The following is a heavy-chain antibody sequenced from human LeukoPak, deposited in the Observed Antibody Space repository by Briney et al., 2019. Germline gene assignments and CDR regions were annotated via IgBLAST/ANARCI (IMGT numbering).Heavy chain of an antibody. V-gene: IGHV3-13*01. J-gene: IGHJ6*03. CDR3: ARGQAGGHMDV. CDR1: GFTFSSYD. Sequence: GGSLRLSCAASGFTFSSYDMHWVRQATGKGLEWVSAIGTAGDTYYPGSVKGRFTISRENAKNSLYLQMNSLRAGDTAVYYCARGQAGGHMDVWGKGTTVTISS. D-gene: IGHD3-16*01. CDR2: IGTAGDT.